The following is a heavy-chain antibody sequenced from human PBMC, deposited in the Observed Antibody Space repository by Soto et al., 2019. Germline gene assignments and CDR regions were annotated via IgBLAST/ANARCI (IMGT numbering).Heavy chain of an antibody. V-gene: IGHV4-4*07. J-gene: IGHJ6*02. CDR3: ARDHPLELREDYYYGMDV. CDR1: GGSISSYY. D-gene: IGHD1-7*01. CDR2: IYSSGST. Sequence: PSETLSLTCTVSGGSISSYYWSWIRQPGGKGLEWIGRIYSSGSTYYNPSLKSRVTMSVDTSKNQFSLKLGSVTAADTAVYYCARDHPLELREDYYYGMDVWGQGTTVTVSS.